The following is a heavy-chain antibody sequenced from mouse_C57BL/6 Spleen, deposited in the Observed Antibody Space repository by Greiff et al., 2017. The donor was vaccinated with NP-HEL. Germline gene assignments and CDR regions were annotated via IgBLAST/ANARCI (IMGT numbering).Heavy chain of an antibody. J-gene: IGHJ3*01. CDR1: GYSITSGYY. CDR3: AREGLYSNSFAY. V-gene: IGHV3-6*01. Sequence: EVQLQESGPGLVKPSQSLSLTCSVTGYSITSGYYWNWIRQFPGNKLEWMGYISYDGSNNYNPSLKNRISITRDTSKNQFFLKLNSVTTEDTATYYGAREGLYSNSFAYWGQGTLVTVSA. D-gene: IGHD2-5*01. CDR2: ISYDGSN.